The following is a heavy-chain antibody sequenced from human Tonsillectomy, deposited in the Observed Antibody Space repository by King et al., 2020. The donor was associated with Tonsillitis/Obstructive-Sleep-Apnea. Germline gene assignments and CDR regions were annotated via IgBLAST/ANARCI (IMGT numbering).Heavy chain of an antibody. CDR2: ISGSGGGT. V-gene: IGHV3-23*04. CDR1: GFTFTNYA. J-gene: IGHJ4*02. CDR3: AKASGAAMGMVDY. Sequence: VQLVESGGGLVQPGGSLRLSCAASGFTFTNYAKTWVRQAPGKGLEWVSAISGSGGGTYYADSVKGRFTISRDNSKNTLWLQMNSLRAEDTAVYYCAKASGAAMGMVDYWGQGTLVTVSS. D-gene: IGHD5-18*01.